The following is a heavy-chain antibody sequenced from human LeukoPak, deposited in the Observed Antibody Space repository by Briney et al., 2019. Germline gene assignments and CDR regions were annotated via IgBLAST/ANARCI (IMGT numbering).Heavy chain of an antibody. D-gene: IGHD5-24*01. V-gene: IGHV4-59*01. CDR3: ARHEKRWLQSNSDY. CDR2: IYYSGST. J-gene: IGHJ4*02. CDR1: GGSISSYY. Sequence: PSETLSLTCTVSGGSISSYYWSWIRQPPGKGLEWIGYIYYSGSTNYNPSLKSRVTISVDTSKNQFSLKLSSVTAADTAVYYCARHEKRWLQSNSDYWGQGTLVTASS.